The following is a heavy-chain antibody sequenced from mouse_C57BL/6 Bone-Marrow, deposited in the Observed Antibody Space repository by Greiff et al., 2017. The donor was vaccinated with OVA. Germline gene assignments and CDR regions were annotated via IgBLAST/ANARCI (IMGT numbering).Heavy chain of an antibody. CDR1: GYTFTSYW. CDR3: ARWDYGSSYPWYFDV. CDR2: IYPGSGST. Sequence: VQLQQPGAELVKPGASVKMSCKASGYTFTSYWITWVKQRPGQGLEWIGDIYPGSGSTNYNEKFKSKATLTVDTSSSTAYMQLSSLTSEDSAVYYCARWDYGSSYPWYFDVWGTGTTVTVSS. D-gene: IGHD1-1*01. J-gene: IGHJ1*03. V-gene: IGHV1-55*01.